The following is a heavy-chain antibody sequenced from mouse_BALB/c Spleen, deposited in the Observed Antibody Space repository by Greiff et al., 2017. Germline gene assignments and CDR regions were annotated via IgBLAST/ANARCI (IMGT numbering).Heavy chain of an antibody. V-gene: IGHV1-15*01. J-gene: IGHJ4*01. CDR3: TRAYYGNSYAMDY. CDR1: GYTFTDYE. Sequence: QVQLQQSGAELVRPGASVTLSCKASGYTFTDYEMHWVKQTPVHGLEWIGAIDPETGGTAYNQKFKGKATLTADKSSSTAYMELRSLTSEDSAVYYCTRAYYGNSYAMDYWGQGTSVTVSS. CDR2: IDPETGGT. D-gene: IGHD2-10*01.